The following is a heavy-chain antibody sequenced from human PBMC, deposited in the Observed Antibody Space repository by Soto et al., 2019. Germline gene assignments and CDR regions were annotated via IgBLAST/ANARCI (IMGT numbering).Heavy chain of an antibody. Sequence: SVTRDVAGYCNSVGLDSRSWIRQQPGKGLEWIGYMYHSGSTYYNPSLKSRVTISIDRSKNQFSLKLSSVTAADTAVYYCARVPEYWGQGILVTVSS. V-gene: IGHV4-30-2*01. J-gene: IGHJ4*02. CDR3: ARVPEY. CDR1: GYCNSVGLDS. CDR2: MYHSGST. D-gene: IGHD2-2*01.